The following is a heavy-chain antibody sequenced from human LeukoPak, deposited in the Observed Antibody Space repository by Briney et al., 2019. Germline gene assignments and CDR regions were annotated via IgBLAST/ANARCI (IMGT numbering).Heavy chain of an antibody. V-gene: IGHV1-2*02. J-gene: IGHJ4*02. CDR3: ARDHPPAMVRGVTIDY. CDR2: INPNSGGT. D-gene: IGHD3-10*01. CDR1: GYTFTGYY. Sequence: ASVKVSCKASGYTFTGYYMHWVRQAPGQGLEWMGWINPNSGGTNYAQKFQGRVTMTRDTSISTAYVELSRLRSDDTAVYYCARDHPPAMVRGVTIDYWGQGTLVTVSS.